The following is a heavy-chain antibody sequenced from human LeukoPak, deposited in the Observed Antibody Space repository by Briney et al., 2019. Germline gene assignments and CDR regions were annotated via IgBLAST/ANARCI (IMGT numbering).Heavy chain of an antibody. CDR2: ISGSGGST. D-gene: IGHD5-24*01. CDR3: ARDLEMATIVGWFDP. J-gene: IGHJ5*02. V-gene: IGHV3-23*01. Sequence: GGSLRLSCAASGFTFSSYAMSWVRQAPGKGLEWVSAISGSGGSTYYADSVKGRFTISRDNSKNTLYLQMNSLRPEDTAMYYCARDLEMATIVGWFDPWGQGTLVTVSS. CDR1: GFTFSSYA.